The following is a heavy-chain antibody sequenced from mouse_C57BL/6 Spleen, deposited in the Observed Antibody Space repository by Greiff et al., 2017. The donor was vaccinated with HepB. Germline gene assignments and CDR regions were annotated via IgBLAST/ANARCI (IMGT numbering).Heavy chain of an antibody. CDR1: GFTFTDYY. D-gene: IGHD2-3*01. CDR3: ARSPDGYYGYFDV. J-gene: IGHJ1*03. V-gene: IGHV7-3*01. Sequence: EVKLVESGGGLVQPGGSLSLSCAASGFTFTDYYMSWVRQPPGKALEWLGFIRNKANGYTTEYSASVKGRFTISRDNSQSILYLQMNALRAEDSATYYCARSPDGYYGYFDVWGTGTTVTVSS. CDR2: IRNKANGYTT.